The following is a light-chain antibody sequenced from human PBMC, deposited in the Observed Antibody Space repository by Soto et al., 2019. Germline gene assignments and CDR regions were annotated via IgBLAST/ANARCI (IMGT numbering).Light chain of an antibody. J-gene: IGLJ2*01. V-gene: IGLV2-11*01. CDR1: SSDVGGYNY. CDR2: DVS. CDR3: CSYEGSYTFDVV. Sequence: QSVLTQPRSVSGSPGQSVTISCTGTSSDVGGYNYVSWYQQHPGKAPKLMIYDVSKRPSGVPDRFSGSKSGNTASLTISGLQAEDEADYYCCSYEGSYTFDVVFGGGTKVTVL.